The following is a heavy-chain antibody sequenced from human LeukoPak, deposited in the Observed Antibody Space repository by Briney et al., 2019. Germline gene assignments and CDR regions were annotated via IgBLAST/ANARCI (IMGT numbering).Heavy chain of an antibody. J-gene: IGHJ6*02. CDR2: ISAYNGNT. Sequence: ASVKVSCKASGYTFTSYGVSWVRQAPGQGLEWMGWISAYNGNTNYAQKVQARVTMTRDTSTSTAYMELRSLRPDDTAVYYCARGLPWGQNSLYGMDVWGHGTTVTVSS. V-gene: IGHV1-18*01. D-gene: IGHD7-27*01. CDR3: ARGLPWGQNSLYGMDV. CDR1: GYTFTSYG.